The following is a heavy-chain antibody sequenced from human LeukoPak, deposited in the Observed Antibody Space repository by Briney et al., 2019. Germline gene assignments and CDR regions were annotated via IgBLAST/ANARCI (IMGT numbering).Heavy chain of an antibody. CDR3: ARARGVAGRRYYFDY. D-gene: IGHD6-19*01. CDR1: GGSFSGYY. CDR2: INHSGST. V-gene: IGHV4-34*01. J-gene: IGHJ4*02. Sequence: SETLSLTCTVYGGSFSGYYWSWIRQPPGKGLEWIGEINHSGSTNYNPSLKSRVIISVDTSKNQFSLKLSSVTAADTAVYYCARARGVAGRRYYFDYWGQGTLVTVSS.